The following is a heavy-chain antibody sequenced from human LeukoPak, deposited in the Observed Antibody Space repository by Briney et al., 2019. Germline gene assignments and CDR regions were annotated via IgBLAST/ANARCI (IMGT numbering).Heavy chain of an antibody. Sequence: GSLRLSCAASGFTVMTYYLSWVRQVPGKGLEWVSVIYNSGSTYYADSVKGRFTISRDNSKNTLYLQMNSLRAEDTAVYYCARSGGHVFDYWGQGTLVTVSA. CDR1: GFTVMTYY. CDR3: ARSGGHVFDY. D-gene: IGHD3-10*02. J-gene: IGHJ4*02. V-gene: IGHV3-53*01. CDR2: IYNSGST.